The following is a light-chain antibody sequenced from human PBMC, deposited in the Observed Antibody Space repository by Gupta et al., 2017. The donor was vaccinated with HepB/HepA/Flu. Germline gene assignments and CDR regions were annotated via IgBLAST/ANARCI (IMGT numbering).Light chain of an antibody. CDR3: QQSYRTPWT. V-gene: IGKV1-39*01. J-gene: IGKJ1*01. CDR1: QSISSY. CDR2: AAS. Sequence: DIQLTQSPSSLSASVGDRVTITCRASQSISSYLNWYQLKPGKAPKLLIYAASSLQSGVPSRFSGSGFGTDFTLTINSLQPEDFAAYYCQQSYRTPWTFGQGTKVEIK.